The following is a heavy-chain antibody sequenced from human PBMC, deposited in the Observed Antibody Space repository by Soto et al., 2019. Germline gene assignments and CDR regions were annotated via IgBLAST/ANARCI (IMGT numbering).Heavy chain of an antibody. J-gene: IGHJ4*02. Sequence: QVRLQESGPGLVKPSQTLSLTCTVSGGSISSGGYYWSWIRQHPGKGLEWIGYIYYSGSTYYNPSIKRRVTASVDTSKNLFPLTLSSVAAADAAVYFCASATLTWGQGTLVAVSS. CDR1: GGSISSGGYY. CDR2: IYYSGST. D-gene: IGHD1-26*01. V-gene: IGHV4-31*03. CDR3: ASATLT.